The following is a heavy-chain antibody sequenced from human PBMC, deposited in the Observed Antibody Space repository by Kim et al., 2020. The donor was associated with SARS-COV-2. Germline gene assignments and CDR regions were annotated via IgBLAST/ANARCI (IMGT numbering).Heavy chain of an antibody. CDR3: ATDGDYYGSGSYFDY. J-gene: IGHJ4*02. V-gene: IGHV3-30*15. D-gene: IGHD3-10*01. Sequence: DTVTGRFSISRDNSKNTLYLQMSSLRAEDTAVYYCATDGDYYGSGSYFDYWGQGTLVTVSS.